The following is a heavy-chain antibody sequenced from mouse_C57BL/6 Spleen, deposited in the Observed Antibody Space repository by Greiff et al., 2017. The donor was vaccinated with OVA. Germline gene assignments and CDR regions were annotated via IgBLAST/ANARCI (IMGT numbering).Heavy chain of an antibody. CDR2: IRNKANGYTT. CDR3: ASQLGRGFAY. V-gene: IGHV7-3*01. D-gene: IGHD4-1*02. CDR1: GFTFTDYY. Sequence: EVQVVESGGGLVQPGGSLSLSCAASGFTFTDYYMSWVRQPPGKALEWLGFIRNKANGYTTEYSASVKGRFTISRDNSQSILYLQMNALRAEDSATYYCASQLGRGFAYWGQGTLVTVSA. J-gene: IGHJ3*01.